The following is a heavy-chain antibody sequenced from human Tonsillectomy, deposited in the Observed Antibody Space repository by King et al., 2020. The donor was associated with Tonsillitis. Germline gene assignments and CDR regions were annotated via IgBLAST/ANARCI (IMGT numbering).Heavy chain of an antibody. J-gene: IGHJ4*02. Sequence: CAASGFTFSSYDIHWVRQAPGKGLEWVAVISYDGSYKYYADSVQGRFTISRDNSKNTLYLQMNSLRAEDTAVYYCARDRDDYIFDYWGQGTLVTVSS. D-gene: IGHD4/OR15-4a*01. CDR2: ISYDGSYK. V-gene: IGHV3-33*05. CDR3: ARDRDDYIFDY. CDR1: GFTFSSYD.